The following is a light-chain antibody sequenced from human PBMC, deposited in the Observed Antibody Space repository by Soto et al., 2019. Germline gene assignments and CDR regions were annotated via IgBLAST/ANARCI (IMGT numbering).Light chain of an antibody. CDR1: PTVTSNY. Sequence: VWTQSPGTLAVSRRERATLFXRASPTVTSNYVAWYQRQPRXAPRLXXYDXSSRANGSPDRFSGGGSGTDFTPPISRLEPADCVGYYCHQFSNYPLTFGGGTKVDIK. V-gene: IGKV3-20*01. CDR3: HQFSNYPLT. J-gene: IGKJ4*02. CDR2: DXS.